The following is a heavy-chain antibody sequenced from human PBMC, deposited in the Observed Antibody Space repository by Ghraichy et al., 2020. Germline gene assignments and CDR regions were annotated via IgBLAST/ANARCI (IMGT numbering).Heavy chain of an antibody. J-gene: IGHJ6*02. Sequence: GGSLRLSCAASGFTFSSYAMSWVRQAPGKGLEWVSAISCSGGSTYYADSVKGRFTISRDNSKNTRYLQMNSLRAEDTAVYYCAKVVVAATFYYYGMDVWGQGTTVTVSS. V-gene: IGHV3-23*01. CDR2: ISCSGGST. D-gene: IGHD2-15*01. CDR1: GFTFSSYA. CDR3: AKVVVAATFYYYGMDV.